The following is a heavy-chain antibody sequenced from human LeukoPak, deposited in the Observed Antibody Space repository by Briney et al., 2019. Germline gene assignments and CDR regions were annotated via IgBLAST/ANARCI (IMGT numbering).Heavy chain of an antibody. CDR2: ISSSSSYI. Sequence: PGGSLRLSCAASGFAFSSYSMNWVRQAPGKGLEWVSSISSSSSYIYYADSVKGRFTISRDNAKNSLYLQMNSLRAEDTAVYYCASGTTGTLKWFDPWGQGTLVTVSS. V-gene: IGHV3-21*01. CDR3: ASGTTGTLKWFDP. J-gene: IGHJ5*02. D-gene: IGHD1-1*01. CDR1: GFAFSSYS.